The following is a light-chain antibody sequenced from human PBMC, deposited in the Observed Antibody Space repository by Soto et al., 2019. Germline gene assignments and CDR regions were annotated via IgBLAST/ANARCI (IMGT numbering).Light chain of an antibody. CDR2: DVS. CDR3: SSFTRRTTAL. Sequence: QSALTQPASVSGSPGQSITISCTGTSSDVGAYNFVSWYQHHPGKAPKLMIYDVSDRPSGVSNRFSRSKSGNTASLTISGLYADDAHDYYCSSFTRRTTALFAGGTTITVL. J-gene: IGLJ3*02. V-gene: IGLV2-14*03. CDR1: SSDVGAYNF.